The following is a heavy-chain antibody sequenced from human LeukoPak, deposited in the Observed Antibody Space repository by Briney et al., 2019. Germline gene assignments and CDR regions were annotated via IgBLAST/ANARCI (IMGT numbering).Heavy chain of an antibody. CDR2: INWNGGST. CDR3: ARDLNVAAAGTFDY. CDR1: GFTFDDYG. J-gene: IGHJ4*02. V-gene: IGHV3-20*04. Sequence: GGSLRLSCAASGFTFDDYGMSWVRQAPGKGLEWVSGINWNGGSTGYADSVKGRFTISRDNAKNPLYLQMNSLRAEDTALYYCARDLNVAAAGTFDYWGQGTLVTVSS. D-gene: IGHD6-13*01.